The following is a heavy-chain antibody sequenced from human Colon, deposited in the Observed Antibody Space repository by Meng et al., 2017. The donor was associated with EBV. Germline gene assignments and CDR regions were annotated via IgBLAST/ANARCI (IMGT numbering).Heavy chain of an antibody. V-gene: IGHV4-4*02. CDR1: GASITSDNDW. D-gene: IGHD4-17*01. CDR3: AREDDYGDYVAY. CDR2: VYHDGST. Sequence: VTLKDSGPGLVRPSGTLSLTCDVSGASITSDNDWWSWVRQPPGKALEWLGEVYHDGSTNYSPSVQSRVTISMDKSKNQFSLKLTSVNAADTAVYYCAREDDYGDYVAYWGQGILVTVSS. J-gene: IGHJ4*02.